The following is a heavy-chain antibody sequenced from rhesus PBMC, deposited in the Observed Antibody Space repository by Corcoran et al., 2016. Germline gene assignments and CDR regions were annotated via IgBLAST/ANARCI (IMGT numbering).Heavy chain of an antibody. V-gene: IGHV4-99*01. CDR2: ISGGTGST. J-gene: IGHJ6*01. CDR3: ARHSDTVTTFGLDS. CDR1: GYSISSGSS. Sequence: QVQLQESGPGLVKPSETLSLTCAVSGYSISSGSSWGWIRQAPGKGLEYIGYISGGTGSTYYNPSLKSRVTISKDSSKNQFSLKLTSVTAADTAFYFCARHSDTVTTFGLDSWGQGVVVTVSS. D-gene: IGHD4-23*01.